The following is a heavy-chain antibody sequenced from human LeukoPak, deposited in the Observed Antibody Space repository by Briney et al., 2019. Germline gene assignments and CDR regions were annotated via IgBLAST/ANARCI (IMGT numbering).Heavy chain of an antibody. CDR3: VRDIGFQMSTISDWFDP. CDR1: GGSISGSNYY. D-gene: IGHD5-24*01. CDR2: IYYSGST. Sequence: SETLSLTCTVSGGSISGSNYYWGWIRQPPGKGLEWIGSIYYSGSTYYNPSLKSRVTMSVDTSKNQFSLKLSSVTAADTAVYYCVRDIGFQMSTISDWFDPWGQGTLVTVSS. J-gene: IGHJ5*02. V-gene: IGHV4-39*07.